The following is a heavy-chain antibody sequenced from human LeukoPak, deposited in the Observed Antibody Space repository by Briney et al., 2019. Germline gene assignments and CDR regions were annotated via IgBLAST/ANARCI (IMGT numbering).Heavy chain of an antibody. D-gene: IGHD3-10*01. CDR2: ISAYNGNT. V-gene: IGHV1-18*01. Sequence: ASVKASCKASGYTFSNYGISWVRQAPGQGLEWMGWISAYNGNTNYAQRLQGRVTMTTDTATSTAYMELRSLRSDDTAVYYCARDTESLVRGVIINSFDYWGQGTLVTVSS. CDR3: ARDTESLVRGVIINSFDY. J-gene: IGHJ4*02. CDR1: GYTFSNYG.